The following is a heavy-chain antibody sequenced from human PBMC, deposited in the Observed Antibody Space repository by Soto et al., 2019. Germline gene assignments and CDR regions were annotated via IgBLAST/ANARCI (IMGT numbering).Heavy chain of an antibody. CDR1: GFSLATSGVG. CDR3: AHRVGLQGNWNGGYFYF. D-gene: IGHD1-1*01. J-gene: IGHJ4*02. CDR2: IYWDDDK. V-gene: IGHV2-5*02. Sequence: QVTLEESGPTRVKPTQTLTMTCTFSGFSLATSGVGVGWVRQPPGKALERLALIYWDDDKRYSPSLRSRLTVTKDTSRNQVVLTMNNMDPVDTATYYCAHRVGLQGNWNGGYFYFWGQGALVTVSS.